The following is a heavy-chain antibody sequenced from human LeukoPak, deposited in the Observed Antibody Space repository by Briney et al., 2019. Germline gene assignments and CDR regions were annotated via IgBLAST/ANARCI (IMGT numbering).Heavy chain of an antibody. CDR1: GGSISSYY. Sequence: SSETLSLTCTVSGGSISSYYWSWIRQLPGKGLEWIGYIYYSGSTNYNPSLKSRVTISVDTSKNQFSLKLSSVTAADTAVYYCARRDRLEPLDVWGQGTTVTVSS. J-gene: IGHJ6*02. D-gene: IGHD1-1*01. V-gene: IGHV4-59*08. CDR3: ARRDRLEPLDV. CDR2: IYYSGST.